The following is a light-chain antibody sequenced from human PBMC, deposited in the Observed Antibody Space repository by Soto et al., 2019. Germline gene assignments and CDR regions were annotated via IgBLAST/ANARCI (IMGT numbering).Light chain of an antibody. CDR3: QQSHSSPYT. CDR2: AAS. J-gene: IGKJ2*01. Sequence: DIQMTQSPSSLSAFVGDRVTITCRASQSIIRYLNWYQQKPGKAPKLLIYAASTLQSGVPSRFSGSGSGTDFTLTISSLQPEDFATYYCQQSHSSPYTFGQGTKLEIK. CDR1: QSIIRY. V-gene: IGKV1-39*01.